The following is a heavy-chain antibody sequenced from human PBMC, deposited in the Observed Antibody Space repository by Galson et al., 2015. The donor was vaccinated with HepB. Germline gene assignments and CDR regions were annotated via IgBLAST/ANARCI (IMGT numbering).Heavy chain of an antibody. Sequence: SVKVSCKASGYTFTGYYMHWVRQAPGQGLEWMGWINPNSGGTNYAQKFQGRVTMTRDTSISTAYMELSRLRSDDTAVYYCARGYYDSSGYYYFDYWGQGTLVTVSS. J-gene: IGHJ4*02. CDR1: GYTFTGYY. D-gene: IGHD3-22*01. CDR2: INPNSGGT. CDR3: ARGYYDSSGYYYFDY. V-gene: IGHV1-2*02.